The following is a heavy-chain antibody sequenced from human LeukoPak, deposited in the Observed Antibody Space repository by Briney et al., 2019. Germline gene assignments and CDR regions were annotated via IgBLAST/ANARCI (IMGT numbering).Heavy chain of an antibody. CDR3: ARRDYYDSSGYSPLFDY. Sequence: PGGSLRLSCAASGFIFSGYAMSWVRQAPGQGLEWVSGISGNGGTTYYADSVKGRFTISRDNSKNTLYLQMNNLRVEDTAVYYCARRDYYDSSGYSPLFDYWGQGTLVTVSS. J-gene: IGHJ4*02. D-gene: IGHD3-22*01. V-gene: IGHV3-23*01. CDR1: GFIFSGYA. CDR2: ISGNGGTT.